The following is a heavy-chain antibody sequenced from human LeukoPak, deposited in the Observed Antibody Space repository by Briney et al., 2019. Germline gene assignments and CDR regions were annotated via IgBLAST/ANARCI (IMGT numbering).Heavy chain of an antibody. Sequence: GASVKVSCKASGYKFTSYGIIWVRQAPGQGLELMGWISAYYGDTKYAENFQGRVTMTTDTSTSTAYLELRSLTSDDTALYFCARDPFNNYYDNSNFALDYWGQGTLVAVSS. CDR1: GYKFTSYG. J-gene: IGHJ4*02. D-gene: IGHD3-22*01. CDR2: ISAYYGDT. V-gene: IGHV1-18*01. CDR3: ARDPFNNYYDNSNFALDY.